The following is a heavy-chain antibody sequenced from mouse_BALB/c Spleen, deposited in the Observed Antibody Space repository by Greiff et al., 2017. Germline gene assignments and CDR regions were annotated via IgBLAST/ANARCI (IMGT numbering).Heavy chain of an antibody. V-gene: IGHV5-12-2*01. CDR2: ISNGGGST. J-gene: IGHJ4*01. Sequence: EVQLVESGGGLVQPGGSLKLSCAASGFTFSSYTMSWVRQTPEKRLEWVAYISNGGGSTYYPDTVKGRFTISRDNAKNTLYLQMSSLKSEDTAMYYCARLSAYYGNYEGYYAMDYWGQGTSVTVSS. CDR3: ARLSAYYGNYEGYYAMDY. D-gene: IGHD2-10*01. CDR1: GFTFSSYT.